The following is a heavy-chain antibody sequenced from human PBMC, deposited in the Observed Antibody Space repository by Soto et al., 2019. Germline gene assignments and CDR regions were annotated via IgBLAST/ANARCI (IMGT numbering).Heavy chain of an antibody. D-gene: IGHD2-15*01. J-gene: IGHJ5*02. V-gene: IGHV4-30-4*01. CDR3: ARLVQLLQGRWFDP. CDR1: GGSISSGDYY. Sequence: SETLSLTCTVSGGSISSGDYYWSWIRQPPGKGLEWVGYIYYSGGTYYNPSLKSRVTISVDTSKNQFSLKLSSVTAADTAVYYCARLVQLLQGRWFDPWGQGTLVTVSS. CDR2: IYYSGGT.